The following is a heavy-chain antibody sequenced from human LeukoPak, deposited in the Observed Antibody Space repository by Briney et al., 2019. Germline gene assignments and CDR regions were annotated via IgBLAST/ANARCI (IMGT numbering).Heavy chain of an antibody. D-gene: IGHD1-14*01. Sequence: PSETLSLTCTVSGGSISSSSYYWGWIRQPPGKGLEWIGSIYYSGSTYYNPSLKSRVTISVDTSKNQFSLKLSSVTAADTAVYYCARQYGLGIRGPRGDQNEYFDYWGQGTLVTVSS. J-gene: IGHJ4*02. CDR3: ARQYGLGIRGPRGDQNEYFDY. CDR1: GGSISSSSYY. V-gene: IGHV4-39*01. CDR2: IYYSGST.